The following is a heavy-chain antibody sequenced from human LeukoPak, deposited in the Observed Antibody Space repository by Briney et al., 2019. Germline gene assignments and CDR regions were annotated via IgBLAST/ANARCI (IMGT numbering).Heavy chain of an antibody. V-gene: IGHV4-34*01. D-gene: IGHD1-14*01. J-gene: IGHJ4*02. CDR2: INHSGST. Sequence: SETLSLTCAVYGGSFSGYYWSWIRQPPGKGLEWIGEINHSGSTNYNPPLKSRVTISVDTSKNQFSLKLSSVTAADTAVYYCARGRRTRYFDYWGQGTLVTVSS. CDR3: ARGRRTRYFDY. CDR1: GGSFSGYY.